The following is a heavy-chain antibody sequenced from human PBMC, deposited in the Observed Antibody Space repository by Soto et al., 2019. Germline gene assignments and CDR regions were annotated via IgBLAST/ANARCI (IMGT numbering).Heavy chain of an antibody. V-gene: IGHV1-69*14. CDR1: GGTFSNYA. J-gene: IGHJ3*02. CDR2: IIPIFGTT. CDR3: ARELPGVTGTFREAAFHI. Sequence: QVQLVQSGAEVKKPGSSVKVSCKASGGTFSNYAFSWVRQAPGQGLDWMGTIIPIFGTTNFAHQFQGRVTITAETSTTTVYMELSSLRSSVTAVYYCARELPGVTGTFREAAFHIWGQGTTVTVSS. D-gene: IGHD2-2*01.